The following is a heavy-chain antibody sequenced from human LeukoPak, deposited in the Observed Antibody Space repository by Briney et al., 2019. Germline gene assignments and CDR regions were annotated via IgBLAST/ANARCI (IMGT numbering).Heavy chain of an antibody. CDR2: ISGSRGST. D-gene: IGHD1-26*01. CDR3: AKEGSRIVGATPFDY. CDR1: GFTFSSYA. V-gene: IGHV3-23*01. Sequence: GGSLRLSCAASGFTFSSYAMSWVRQAPGKGLEWVSAISGSRGSTYYADSVKGRFTISRDNSKNTLYLQMNSLRAEDTAVYYCAKEGSRIVGATPFDYWGQGTLVTVSS. J-gene: IGHJ4*02.